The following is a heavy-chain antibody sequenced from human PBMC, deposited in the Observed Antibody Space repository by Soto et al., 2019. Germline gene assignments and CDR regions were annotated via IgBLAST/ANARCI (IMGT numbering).Heavy chain of an antibody. CDR2: IYPGDSDT. Sequence: PGESLTISCKGSGYSFTSYWIGWVRQMPGKGLEWMGIIYPGDSDTRYSPSFQGQVTISADKSISTAYLQWSSLKASDTAMYYCARVEYYGSGRSDYFDYWGQGTLVTVSS. CDR3: ARVEYYGSGRSDYFDY. J-gene: IGHJ4*02. D-gene: IGHD3-10*01. V-gene: IGHV5-51*01. CDR1: GYSFTSYW.